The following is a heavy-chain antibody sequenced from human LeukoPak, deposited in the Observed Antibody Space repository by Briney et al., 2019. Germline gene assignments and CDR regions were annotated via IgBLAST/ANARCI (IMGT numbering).Heavy chain of an antibody. Sequence: PSETLSLTCTVSGGSISSYYWSWIRQPPGKGLEWIGYIYYSGSTNYNPSLKSRVTISVDTSKNHFSLKLSSVTAADTAVYYCARALKQWLTEESWFDPWGQGTLVTVSS. CDR1: GGSISSYY. D-gene: IGHD6-19*01. J-gene: IGHJ5*02. V-gene: IGHV4-59*01. CDR3: ARALKQWLTEESWFDP. CDR2: IYYSGST.